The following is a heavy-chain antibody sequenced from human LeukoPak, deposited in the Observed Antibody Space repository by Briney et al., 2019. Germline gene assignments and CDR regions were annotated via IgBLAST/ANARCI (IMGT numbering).Heavy chain of an antibody. D-gene: IGHD3-10*01. CDR3: ARDVSTQYYYGSGTDSDY. Sequence: GGSLRLSCAASGFTFSSYSMNWVRQAPGKGLEWVSSNSSSSSYIYYADSVKGRFTISRDNAKNSLYLQMNSLRAEDTAVYYCARDVSTQYYYGSGTDSDYWGQGTLVTVSS. CDR2: NSSSSSYI. V-gene: IGHV3-21*01. CDR1: GFTFSSYS. J-gene: IGHJ4*02.